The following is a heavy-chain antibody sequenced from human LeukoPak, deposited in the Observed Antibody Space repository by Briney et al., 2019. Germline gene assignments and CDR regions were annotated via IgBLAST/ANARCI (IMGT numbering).Heavy chain of an antibody. J-gene: IGHJ5*02. Sequence: PSETLSLTCAVYGGSFSGDYWSWIRQPPGKGLEWIGQINHSGSTNYNPSLKSRVTISLDTSKNQFSLKLRSVTAADTVVYYCAKHLRRRFFSKTLGFDPWGQGTLVTVSS. D-gene: IGHD3-3*01. V-gene: IGHV4-34*01. CDR1: GGSFSGDY. CDR3: AKHLRRRFFSKTLGFDP. CDR2: INHSGST.